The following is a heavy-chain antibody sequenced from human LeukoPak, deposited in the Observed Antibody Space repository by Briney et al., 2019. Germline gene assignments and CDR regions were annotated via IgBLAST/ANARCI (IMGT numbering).Heavy chain of an antibody. CDR3: ARDRVLWFGDRYYYYYGMDV. V-gene: IGHV1-18*01. CDR2: ISAYNGNT. CDR1: GYTFTIYG. J-gene: IGHJ6*02. D-gene: IGHD3-10*01. Sequence: ASVKVSCKASGYTFTIYGISWVRQAPGPGLERMGWISAYNGNTNYAQKLQGRGTMTTDTSTSTAYMELRSLRSDDTAVYYCARDRVLWFGDRYYYYYGMDVWGQGTTVTVSS.